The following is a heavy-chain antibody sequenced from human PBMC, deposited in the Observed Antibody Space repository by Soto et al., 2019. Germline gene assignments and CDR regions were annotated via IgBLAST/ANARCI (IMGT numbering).Heavy chain of an antibody. CDR1: GGSFSGYY. D-gene: IGHD3-22*01. J-gene: IGHJ6*02. V-gene: IGHV4-34*01. CDR2: INHSGST. Sequence: SETLYLTCAVYGGSFSGYYWSWIRQPPGKGLEWIGEINHSGSTNYNPSLKSRVTMSVDTSKNQFSLKLSSVTAADTAVYYCAKGSMYYDSSGYYPTYYYYYGMDVWGQGTTVTVSS. CDR3: AKGSMYYDSSGYYPTYYYYYGMDV.